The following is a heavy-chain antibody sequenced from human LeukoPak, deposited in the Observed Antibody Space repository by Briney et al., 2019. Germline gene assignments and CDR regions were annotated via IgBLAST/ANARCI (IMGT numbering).Heavy chain of an antibody. CDR2: INHSGST. J-gene: IGHJ4*02. CDR1: GGSFSGYY. D-gene: IGHD3-22*01. V-gene: IGHV4-34*01. Sequence: NPSETLSLTCAVYGGSFSGYYWSWIRQPPGKGLEWIGEINHSGSTNYNPSLKSRVTISVDTSKNQFSLKLSSVTAADTAVYYCARTTYYYDSSGYYTGSHYFDYWGQGTLVTVSS. CDR3: ARTTYYYDSSGYYTGSHYFDY.